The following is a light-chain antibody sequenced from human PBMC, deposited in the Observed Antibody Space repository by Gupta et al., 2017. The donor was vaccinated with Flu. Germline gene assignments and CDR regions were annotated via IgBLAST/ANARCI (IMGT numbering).Light chain of an antibody. CDR3: QQYYSYPWT. Sequence: PSSFSASTGDRVTITCRASQGISSYLAWYQQKPGKAPKLLIYAASTLQSGVPSRFSGSGSGTDFTLTISCLQSEDFATYYCQQYYSYPWTFGQGTKVEIK. CDR2: AAS. J-gene: IGKJ1*01. V-gene: IGKV1-8*01. CDR1: QGISSY.